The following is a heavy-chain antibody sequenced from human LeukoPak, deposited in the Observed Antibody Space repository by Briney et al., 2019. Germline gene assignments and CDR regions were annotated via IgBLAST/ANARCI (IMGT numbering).Heavy chain of an antibody. J-gene: IGHJ4*02. CDR2: ISYDGSNK. Sequence: GRSLRLSCAASGFTFSSYGMHWVRQAPGKGLEWVAVISYDGSNKYYADSVKGRFTISRDNSKNTLYLQMNSLRAEDTAVYYCAKLPHCSGGSCYENFDYWGQGTLVTVSS. D-gene: IGHD2-15*01. V-gene: IGHV3-30*18. CDR1: GFTFSSYG. CDR3: AKLPHCSGGSCYENFDY.